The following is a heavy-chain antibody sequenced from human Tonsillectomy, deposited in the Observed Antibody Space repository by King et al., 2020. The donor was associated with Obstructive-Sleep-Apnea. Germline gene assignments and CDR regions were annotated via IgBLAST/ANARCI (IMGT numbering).Heavy chain of an antibody. J-gene: IGHJ4*02. D-gene: IGHD3-3*02. CDR3: ALEIRDYFDY. CDR1: GFTFSSYA. Sequence: VQLVESGGGVVQPGRSLRLSCAASGFTFSSYAMHWVRQAPGKGLEWVAVISYDGSNKYYADSVKGRFTISRDNSKNTLYLQMNSLRAEDTAVYYCALEIRDYFDYWGQGTLVTVSS. V-gene: IGHV3-30*04. CDR2: ISYDGSNK.